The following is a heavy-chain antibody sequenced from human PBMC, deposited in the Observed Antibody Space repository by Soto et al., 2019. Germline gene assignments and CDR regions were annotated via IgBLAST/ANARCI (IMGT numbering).Heavy chain of an antibody. J-gene: IGHJ4*02. CDR2: INAGNGNT. Sequence: QVQLVQSGAKEKMPGASVKVSCKASGYTFTSYAMHWLRQAPGQRLEWMGWINAGNGNTKYSQKFQGRVTITRDTSASTGYMELSSLRSEDTAVYYCARSVAVPADFDYWGQGTLVPVSS. CDR1: GYTFTSYA. CDR3: ARSVAVPADFDY. D-gene: IGHD6-19*01. V-gene: IGHV1-3*05.